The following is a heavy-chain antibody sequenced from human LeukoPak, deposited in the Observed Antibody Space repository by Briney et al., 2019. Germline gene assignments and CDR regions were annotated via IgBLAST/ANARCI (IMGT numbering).Heavy chain of an antibody. J-gene: IGHJ4*02. V-gene: IGHV4-4*07. CDR1: GGSISSYY. CDR2: IYTSGST. D-gene: IGHD1-26*01. Sequence: SETLSLTCTVSGGSISSYYWSWTRQPAGKGLEWIGRIYTSGSTNYNPSLKSRVTISVDTSKNQFSLKLSSVTAADTAVYYCATQSVGATTEGLFLVDYWGQGTLVTVSS. CDR3: ATQSVGATTEGLFLVDY.